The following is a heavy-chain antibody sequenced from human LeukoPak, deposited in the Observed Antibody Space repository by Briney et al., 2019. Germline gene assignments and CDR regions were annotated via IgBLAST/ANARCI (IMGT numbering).Heavy chain of an antibody. CDR2: INHSGST. J-gene: IGHJ5*02. CDR3: ARQITMVRGVICWFDP. V-gene: IGHV4-34*01. Sequence: SETLSLTCTVSGGSISPYFWSWIRQPPGKGLEWIGEINHSGSTNYNPSLKSRVTISVDTSKNQFSLKLSSVTAADTAVYYCARQITMVRGVICWFDPWGQGTLVTVSS. D-gene: IGHD3-10*01. CDR1: GGSISPYF.